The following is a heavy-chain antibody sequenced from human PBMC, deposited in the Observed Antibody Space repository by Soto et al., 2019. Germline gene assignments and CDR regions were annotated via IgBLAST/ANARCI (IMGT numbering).Heavy chain of an antibody. CDR2: IYPGDSDT. CDR1: GYSFTGYW. Sequence: PGESLKISCKSSGYSFTGYWIGWVRQMPGKGLEWMGIIYPGDSDTRYSPSFQGQVTISADKSISTAYLQWSSLKASDTAMYYCARHRVTRIRGVYYYYGMDVWGQGTTVTVSS. CDR3: ARHRVTRIRGVYYYYGMDV. D-gene: IGHD3-10*01. V-gene: IGHV5-51*01. J-gene: IGHJ6*02.